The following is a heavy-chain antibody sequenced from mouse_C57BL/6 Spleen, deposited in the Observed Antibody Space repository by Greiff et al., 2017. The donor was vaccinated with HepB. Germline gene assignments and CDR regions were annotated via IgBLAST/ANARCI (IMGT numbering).Heavy chain of an antibody. D-gene: IGHD3-2*01. V-gene: IGHV1-50*01. CDR3: ARGTARATEGY. CDR1: GYTFTSYW. J-gene: IGHJ2*01. Sequence: QVQLQQPGAELVKPGASVKLSCKASGYTFTSYWMQWVKQRPGQGLEWIGEIDPSDSYTNYNQKFKGKATLTVDQSSSTAYMQLSSLTSEDSAVYYCARGTARATEGYWGQGTTLTVSS. CDR2: IDPSDSYT.